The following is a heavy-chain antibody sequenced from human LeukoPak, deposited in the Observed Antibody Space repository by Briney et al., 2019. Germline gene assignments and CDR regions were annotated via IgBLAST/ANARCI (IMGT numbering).Heavy chain of an antibody. CDR2: ISSSSSYI. D-gene: IGHD4-17*01. J-gene: IGHJ4*02. CDR1: GSTFSRYS. CDR3: ARGKRYYGVDY. V-gene: IGHV3-21*01. Sequence: PGGSLRLSCAASGSTFSRYSMNWVRQAPGKGLEWVSSISSSSSYIYYADSVKGRFTISRDNAKNSLYLQMNSLRAEDTAVYYCARGKRYYGVDYWGQGTLVTVSS.